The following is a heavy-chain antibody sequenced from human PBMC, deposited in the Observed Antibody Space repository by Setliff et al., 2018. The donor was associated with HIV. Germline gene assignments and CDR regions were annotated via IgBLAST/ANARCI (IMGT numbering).Heavy chain of an antibody. CDR2: IYTSGST. CDR3: ARTYLYYYYYYMDV. V-gene: IGHV4-4*07. D-gene: IGHD2-2*01. J-gene: IGHJ6*03. Sequence: SETLSLTCTVSGGSISSYYWSWIRQPAGKGLEWSGRIYTSGSTNYNPYLKSRVTMSVDTSKNQFSLKLSSVTAADTAVYYCARTYLYYYYYYMDVWGKGTTVTVSS. CDR1: GGSISSYY.